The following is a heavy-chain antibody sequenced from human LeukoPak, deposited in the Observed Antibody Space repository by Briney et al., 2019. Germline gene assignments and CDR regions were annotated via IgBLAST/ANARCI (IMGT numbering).Heavy chain of an antibody. CDR1: GGSISSYY. CDR3: ARISSSNWYNERGAFDV. J-gene: IGHJ3*01. D-gene: IGHD6-13*01. Sequence: SETLSLTCTVSGGSISSYYWSWIRQPAGKGLEWIGRIHTSGSTNYNPSLKSRVTMSVDTSKNQFSLKLNSVTAADTAVYYCARISSSNWYNERGAFDVWGQGTMVTVSS. V-gene: IGHV4-4*07. CDR2: IHTSGST.